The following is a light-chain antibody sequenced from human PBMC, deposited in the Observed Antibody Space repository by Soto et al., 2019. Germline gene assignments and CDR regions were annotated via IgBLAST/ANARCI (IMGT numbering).Light chain of an antibody. CDR3: QQYFITPIT. J-gene: IGKJ5*01. Sequence: DIVMTQSPDSLAVSLGERATINCKSSQSVLSSSNNKNYLAWYQQKPGQPPKLLIYWASTRESGVPDRFSGSGYGTDFTLSFSSVQAEDVAVYYCQQYFITPITFGQGTRLEIK. CDR1: QSVLSSSNNKNY. CDR2: WAS. V-gene: IGKV4-1*01.